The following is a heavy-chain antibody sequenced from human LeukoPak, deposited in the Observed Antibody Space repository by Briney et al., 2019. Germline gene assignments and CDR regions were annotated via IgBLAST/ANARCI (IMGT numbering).Heavy chain of an antibody. J-gene: IGHJ3*02. CDR2: ISSSSSYI. Sequence: TGGSLRLSCAASGFTFSSYSMHWVRQAPGKGLEWVSSISSSSSYIYYADSVKGRFTISRDNAKNSLYLQMNSLRAEDTAVYYCARDRERYYDFWSGPDAFDIWGQGTMVTVSS. D-gene: IGHD3-3*01. CDR1: GFTFSSYS. V-gene: IGHV3-21*01. CDR3: ARDRERYYDFWSGPDAFDI.